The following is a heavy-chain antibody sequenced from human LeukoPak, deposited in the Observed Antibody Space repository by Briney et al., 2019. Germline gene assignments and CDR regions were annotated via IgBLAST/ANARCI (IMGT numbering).Heavy chain of an antibody. CDR1: GYTFTGYY. Sequence: ASVKVSCKASGYTFTGYYMHWVRQAPGQGLEWMGWINPNSGGTNYAQKFQGRVTMTRDTSISTDCMELSRLRSDDTAVYYCAKDAGSGSQLADAFDIWGQGTMVTVSS. D-gene: IGHD3-10*01. CDR3: AKDAGSGSQLADAFDI. V-gene: IGHV1-2*02. CDR2: INPNSGGT. J-gene: IGHJ3*02.